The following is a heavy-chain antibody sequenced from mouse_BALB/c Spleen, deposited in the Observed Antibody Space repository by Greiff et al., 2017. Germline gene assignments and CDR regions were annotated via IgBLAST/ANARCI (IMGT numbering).Heavy chain of an antibody. Sequence: EVKLVESGGGLVQPGGSLKLSCAASGFTFSSYTMSWVRQTPEKRLEWVAYISNGGGSTYYPDTVKGRFTISRDNAKNTLYLQMSSLKSEDTAMYYCARRGYSMDYWGQGTSVTVSS. J-gene: IGHJ4*01. CDR3: ARRGYSMDY. CDR1: GFTFSSYT. V-gene: IGHV5-12-2*01. CDR2: ISNGGGST.